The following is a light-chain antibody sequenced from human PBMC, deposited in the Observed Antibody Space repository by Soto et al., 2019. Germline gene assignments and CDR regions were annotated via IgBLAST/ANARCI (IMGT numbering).Light chain of an antibody. V-gene: IGKV3-15*01. J-gene: IGKJ5*01. CDR2: GAS. Sequence: ETVMTQSPATLSVSPGERATLSCRASQSVRSNLAWYQQKPGQAPRLLIYGASTRATGIPARFSGSGSGTEFTPTISRMKSEDFAVYYCQQYNNWPPITFGQGTRLEIK. CDR1: QSVRSN. CDR3: QQYNNWPPIT.